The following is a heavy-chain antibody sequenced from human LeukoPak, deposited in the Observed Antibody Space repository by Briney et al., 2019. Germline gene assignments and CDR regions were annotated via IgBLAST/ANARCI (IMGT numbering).Heavy chain of an antibody. CDR1: GGTFSSYA. CDR2: IIPIFGTA. CDR3: ARTYYYGSGSLP. J-gene: IGHJ5*02. D-gene: IGHD3-10*01. V-gene: IGHV1-69*13. Sequence: ASVKVSCKASGGTFSSYAISWVRQAPGQGLEWMGGIIPIFGTANYAQKFQGRVTITADESTSTAYMELSSLRSEDTAVYYCARTYYYGSGSLPWGQGTLVTVSS.